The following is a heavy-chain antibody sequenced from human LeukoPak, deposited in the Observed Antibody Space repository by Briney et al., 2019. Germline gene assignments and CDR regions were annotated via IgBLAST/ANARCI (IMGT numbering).Heavy chain of an antibody. Sequence: SETLSLTCTVSGGSINSITNYWGWIRQPPGKGLEWIGSIYYSGSTYYNPSLKSRVTISVDTSKNQFSLKLSSVTAADTAVYYCASAADDYSNYGIDYWGQGTLVTVSS. CDR1: GGSINSITNY. J-gene: IGHJ4*02. CDR3: ASAADDYSNYGIDY. V-gene: IGHV4-39*07. D-gene: IGHD4-11*01. CDR2: IYYSGST.